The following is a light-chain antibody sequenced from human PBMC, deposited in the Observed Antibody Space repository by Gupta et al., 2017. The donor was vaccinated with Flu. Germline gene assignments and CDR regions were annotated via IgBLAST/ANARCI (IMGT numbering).Light chain of an antibody. CDR3: QVWDSGRDHDV. V-gene: IGLV3-21*02. Sequence: SYVPTQPPAVSVAPGQTARITGGGNKIGSISVHWRQQRAGQAPVLVVYDDSDRPSGIPERFSGSNSGDTATLTISRVEAGDEADYYCQVWDSGRDHDVFGSGTKLTVL. J-gene: IGLJ1*01. CDR1: KIGSIS. CDR2: DDS.